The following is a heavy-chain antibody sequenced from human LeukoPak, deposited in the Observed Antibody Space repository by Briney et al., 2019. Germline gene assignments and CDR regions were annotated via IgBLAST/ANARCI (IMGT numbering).Heavy chain of an antibody. Sequence: SVKVSCKASGYTFTSYYMHWVRQAPGQGLEWMGGIITIFGTANYAQKFQGRVTITADKSTSTAYMELSSLRSEDTAVYYCARARADYYDSSGYYVNAFDIWGQGTMVTVSS. CDR1: GYTFTSYY. CDR2: IITIFGTA. D-gene: IGHD3-22*01. CDR3: ARARADYYDSSGYYVNAFDI. J-gene: IGHJ3*02. V-gene: IGHV1-69*06.